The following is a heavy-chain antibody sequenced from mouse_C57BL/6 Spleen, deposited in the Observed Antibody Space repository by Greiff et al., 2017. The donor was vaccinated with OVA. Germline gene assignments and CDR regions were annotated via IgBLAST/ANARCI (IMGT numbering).Heavy chain of an antibody. CDR3: ANYGSSGPFDY. J-gene: IGHJ2*01. CDR2: INPNNGGT. D-gene: IGHD1-1*01. V-gene: IGHV1-26*01. Sequence: VQLQQSGPELVKPGASVKISCKASGYTFTDYYMNWVKQSHGKSLEWIGDINPNNGGTSYNQKFKGKATLTVDKSSSTAYMELRSLTSEDSAVYYCANYGSSGPFDYWGQGTTLTVSS. CDR1: GYTFTDYY.